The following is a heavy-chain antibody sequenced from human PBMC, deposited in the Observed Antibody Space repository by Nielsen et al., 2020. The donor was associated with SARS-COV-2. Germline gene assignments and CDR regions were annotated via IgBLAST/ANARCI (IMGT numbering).Heavy chain of an antibody. V-gene: IGHV3-20*04. CDR3: AKELEVCCHYMDV. CDR2: INWNGGST. CDR1: GFTFDDYG. D-gene: IGHD5/OR15-5a*01. J-gene: IGHJ6*03. Sequence: GGSLRLSCAASGFTFDDYGMSWVRQAPGKGLEWVSGINWNGGSTGYADSVKGRFTISRDNAKNSLYLQMNSLRDEDTAVYFCAKELEVCCHYMDVWGKGTTVTVSS.